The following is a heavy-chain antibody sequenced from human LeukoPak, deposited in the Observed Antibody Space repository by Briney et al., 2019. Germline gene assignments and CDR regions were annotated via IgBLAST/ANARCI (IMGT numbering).Heavy chain of an antibody. CDR2: INPNSGGT. CDR1: GYTFTGYY. CDR3: ARVRIAGATHGWFDP. V-gene: IGHV1-2*02. D-gene: IGHD1-26*01. J-gene: IGHJ5*02. Sequence: ASVKVSCKASGYTFTGYYMHWVRQAPGQGLEWMGWINPNSGGTNYAQKFQGRVTMTRDTSISTAYMELSRLRSDDTAVYYCARVRIAGATHGWFDPWGQGTLVTVSS.